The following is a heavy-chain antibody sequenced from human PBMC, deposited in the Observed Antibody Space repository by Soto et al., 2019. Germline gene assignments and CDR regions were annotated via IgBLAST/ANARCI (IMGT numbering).Heavy chain of an antibody. J-gene: IGHJ5*02. Sequence: QVQLVQSGAEVKKPGSSVKVSCKASGGTFSSSTISWVRQAPGQGLEWLGRIIPILGIANYAQKFQGSVTINADNSTSTDYMELSSLRSEDTVVYYCASAHQITMPAQFDPGGQGNLDAVSS. CDR1: GGTFSSST. CDR3: ASAHQITMPAQFDP. V-gene: IGHV1-69*02. CDR2: IIPILGIA. D-gene: IGHD3-3*01.